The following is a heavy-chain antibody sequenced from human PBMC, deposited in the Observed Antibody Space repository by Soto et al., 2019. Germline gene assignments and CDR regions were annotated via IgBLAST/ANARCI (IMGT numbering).Heavy chain of an antibody. CDR2: ISGRGGST. CDR1: GFTFSSSA. D-gene: IGHD4-17*01. CDR3: DTDRPPRFGN. V-gene: IGHV3-23*01. J-gene: IGHJ4*02. Sequence: PWGSLTLSCAASGFTFSSSAMTWSLQAPGKGLEWVSAISGRGGSTYYADSVKGRFPTSRNTTKNTLYLQMNSLSAEDPALSSRDTDRPPRFGNWGQGILGT.